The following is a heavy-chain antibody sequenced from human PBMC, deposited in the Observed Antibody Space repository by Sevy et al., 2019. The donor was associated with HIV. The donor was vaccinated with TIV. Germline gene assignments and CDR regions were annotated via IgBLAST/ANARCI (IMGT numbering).Heavy chain of an antibody. J-gene: IGHJ4*01. CDR1: GFTFSSFG. D-gene: IGHD4-17*01. Sequence: GGSLRLSCAASGFTFSSFGMHWVRQAPGKGLEWVAVIWFDGSKTYYADSVKGRFTISRDIAKNTLHLQMNSLRAEDMAVYYCARDLEFYDSGDYGPAFMPDFWGHGTLVTVSS. CDR2: IWFDGSKT. V-gene: IGHV3-33*01. CDR3: ARDLEFYDSGDYGPAFMPDF.